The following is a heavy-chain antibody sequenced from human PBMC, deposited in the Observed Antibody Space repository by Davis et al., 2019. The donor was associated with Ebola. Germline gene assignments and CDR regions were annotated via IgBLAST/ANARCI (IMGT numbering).Heavy chain of an antibody. CDR1: GVSFSNYG. V-gene: IGHV3-30*03. J-gene: IGHJ5*01. CDR2: ISYDGSNK. D-gene: IGHD3-10*01. CDR3: ARDPTNYGSEDYFAYNWFDS. Sequence: GESLKISCAASGVSFSNYGMHWVRQAPGKGLEWVAVISYDGSNKYYGDSVKGRFTISRDNSKNTLHLQMNSLRPEDTAVYYCARDPTNYGSEDYFAYNWFDSWGQGTLVTVSS.